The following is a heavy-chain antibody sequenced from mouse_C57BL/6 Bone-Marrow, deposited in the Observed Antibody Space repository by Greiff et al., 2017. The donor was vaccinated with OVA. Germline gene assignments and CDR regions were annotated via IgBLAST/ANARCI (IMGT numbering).Heavy chain of an antibody. Sequence: VQLQQSGAELARPGASVKLSCKASGYTFTSYGISWVKQRTGQGLEWIGEIYPRSGTTYYNEKFKGKATLTADKSSSTAYMELRSLTSEDSAIYFCARDLPYWYFDVWGTGTTVTVSS. CDR1: GYTFTSYG. V-gene: IGHV1-81*01. CDR2: IYPRSGTT. CDR3: ARDLPYWYFDV. J-gene: IGHJ1*03. D-gene: IGHD5-1*01.